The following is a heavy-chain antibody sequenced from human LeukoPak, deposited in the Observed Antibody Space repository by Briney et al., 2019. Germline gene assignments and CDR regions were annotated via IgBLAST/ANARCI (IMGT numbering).Heavy chain of an antibody. CDR2: IWYDGSNI. V-gene: IGHV3-33*01. J-gene: IGHJ4*02. CDR3: AREAEGNDY. D-gene: IGHD2-15*01. Sequence: GGSLRLSCAASGISFSSHGMHWVRQAPGKGLEWVAVIWYDGSNIYYADSVKGRFTISRDNSKNTLYLQMNSLRAEDTALYYCAREAEGNDYWGQGTLVTVSS. CDR1: GISFSSHG.